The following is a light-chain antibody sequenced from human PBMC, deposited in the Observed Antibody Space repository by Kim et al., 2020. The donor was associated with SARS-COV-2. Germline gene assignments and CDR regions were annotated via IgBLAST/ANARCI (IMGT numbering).Light chain of an antibody. CDR3: QQRNNWPHLT. CDR1: QSISRY. J-gene: IGKJ4*01. Sequence: EVVLTQSPATLSLSPGERATLSCRASQSISRYVAWYQQKPGQAPRLLIYDASNRATGIPARFSGSGSGTDFTLTISSLQSEDFAVYYCQQRNNWPHLTFGGGTKVEIK. V-gene: IGKV3-11*01. CDR2: DAS.